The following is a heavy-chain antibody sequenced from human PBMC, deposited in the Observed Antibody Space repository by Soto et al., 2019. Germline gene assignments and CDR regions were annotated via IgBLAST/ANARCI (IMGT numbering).Heavy chain of an antibody. V-gene: IGHV1-69*13. Sequence: SVKVSCKASGGTFSSYAISWVRQAPGQGLEWMGGIIPIFGTANYAQKFQGRVTITADESTSTAYMELSSLRSEDTAVYYCGVLVVVVAANRYYGMDVWGQGTTVTVSS. CDR2: IIPIFGTA. D-gene: IGHD2-15*01. CDR3: GVLVVVVAANRYYGMDV. CDR1: GGTFSSYA. J-gene: IGHJ6*02.